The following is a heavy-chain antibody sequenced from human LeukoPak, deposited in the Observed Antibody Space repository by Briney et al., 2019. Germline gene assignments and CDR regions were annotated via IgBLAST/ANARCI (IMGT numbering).Heavy chain of an antibody. V-gene: IGHV3-23*01. CDR2: ISDSGGST. CDR1: GFTFRSYA. D-gene: IGHD2-2*01. CDR3: ARGGVGYCSSSCPYNWFDP. Sequence: PGGSLRLSCAASGFTFRSYAMSWVRQAPGKGLEWVSAISDSGGSTSYADSVKGRFTISRDNSKNTLYLQMNSLRAEDTAVYYCARGGVGYCSSSCPYNWFDPWGQGTLVTVSS. J-gene: IGHJ5*02.